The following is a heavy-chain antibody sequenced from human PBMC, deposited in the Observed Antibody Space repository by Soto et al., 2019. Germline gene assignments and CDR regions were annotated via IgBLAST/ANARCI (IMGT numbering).Heavy chain of an antibody. CDR2: IIPVFGTT. CDR1: GGTFSNYT. CDR3: ARSSPYIVVRKPTGNQDYYGMDV. V-gene: IGHV1-69*01. J-gene: IGHJ6*02. Sequence: QVQLVQSGAEVKKPGSSVKVFCKASGGTFSNYTISWVRQAPGQGLEWMGGIIPVFGTTDYEQKFQGRVMITADGSTSTAYMKLSSLRSADTAVYYCARSSPYIVVRKPTGNQDYYGMDVWGQGTTVTVSS. D-gene: IGHD2-2*01.